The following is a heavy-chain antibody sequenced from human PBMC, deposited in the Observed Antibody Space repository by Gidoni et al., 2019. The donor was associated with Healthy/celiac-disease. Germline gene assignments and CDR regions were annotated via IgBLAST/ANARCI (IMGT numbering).Heavy chain of an antibody. Sequence: QVQLQESGPGLVKPSATLSLTCTVSGGSVSSGSYYWSWIRQPPGKGLEWIGYIYYSGSTNYNPSLKSRVTISVDTSKNQFSLKLSSVTAADTAVYYCARELSNWNDPKWFDPWGQGTLVTVSS. D-gene: IGHD1-1*01. J-gene: IGHJ5*02. CDR2: IYYSGST. V-gene: IGHV4-61*01. CDR3: ARELSNWNDPKWFDP. CDR1: GGSVSSGSYY.